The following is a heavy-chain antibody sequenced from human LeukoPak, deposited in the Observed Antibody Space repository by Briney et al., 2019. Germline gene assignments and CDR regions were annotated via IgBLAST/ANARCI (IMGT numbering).Heavy chain of an antibody. CDR3: ARQDDLLLYDY. CDR1: GFTFSSYR. V-gene: IGHV3-21*01. Sequence: GGSLRLSCAASGFTFSSYRMSWVRQAPGKGLEWVSSISSSSTYKYYADSVEGRFTISRDNSKSSLYLQMDSLRAEDTAVYYCARQDDLLLYDYWGQAGKATVSS. D-gene: IGHD2/OR15-2a*01. J-gene: IGHJ4*02. CDR2: ISSSSTYK.